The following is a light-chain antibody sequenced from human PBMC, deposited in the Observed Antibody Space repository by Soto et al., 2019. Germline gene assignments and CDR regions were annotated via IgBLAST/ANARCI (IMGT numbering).Light chain of an antibody. CDR2: GNT. V-gene: IGLV1-40*01. Sequence: QSVLTQPXSVSGAPGQRVTISCTGSSSNIGAGYDVHWYQQLPGRAPKLLIYGNTNRPSGVPDRFSGSKSGTXXXXAITGLXXEDEADYXXLSFDSSLSVVFGGGXXXTVL. CDR3: LSFDSSLSVV. CDR1: SSNIGAGYD. J-gene: IGLJ2*01.